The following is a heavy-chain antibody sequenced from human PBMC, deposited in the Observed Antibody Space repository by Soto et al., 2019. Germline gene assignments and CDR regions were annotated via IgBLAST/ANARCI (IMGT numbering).Heavy chain of an antibody. J-gene: IGHJ6*02. D-gene: IGHD2-15*01. CDR2: INHSGST. V-gene: IGHV4-34*01. Sequence: SETLSLTCAVYGGSFSGYYWSWIRQPPGKGLEWIGEINHSGSTNYNPSLKSRVTISVDTSKNQFSLKLSSVTAADTAVYYCARDPAYCSGGSCFAGGMDVWGQGTTVTVSS. CDR1: GGSFSGYY. CDR3: ARDPAYCSGGSCFAGGMDV.